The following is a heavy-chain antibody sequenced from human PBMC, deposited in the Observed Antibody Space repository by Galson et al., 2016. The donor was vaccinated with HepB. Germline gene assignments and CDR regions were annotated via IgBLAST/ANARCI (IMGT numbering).Heavy chain of an antibody. D-gene: IGHD2-2*01. Sequence: SLRLSCAASGFTFSNYWMSWVRQAPGTGLEWVANIKNDGSQKYYVDSVKGRFTISRDNGKNSLYLQMGSLRAEDTAVYYCARGDCSSSTCYVIWFDPWGQGTLVTVSS. J-gene: IGHJ5*02. V-gene: IGHV3-7*01. CDR1: GFTFSNYW. CDR3: ARGDCSSSTCYVIWFDP. CDR2: IKNDGSQK.